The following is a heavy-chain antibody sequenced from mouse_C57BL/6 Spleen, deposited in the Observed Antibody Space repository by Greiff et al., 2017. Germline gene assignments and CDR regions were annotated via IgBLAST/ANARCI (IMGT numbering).Heavy chain of an antibody. CDR3: ARYDYDDVYYYAMDY. Sequence: EVHLVESGGGLVQPGGSLSLSCAASGFTFTDYYMSWVRQPPGKALEWLGFIRNKANGYTTEYSASVKGRFTISRDNSQSILYLQMNALRAEDSATYYCARYDYDDVYYYAMDYWGQGTSVTVSS. J-gene: IGHJ4*01. CDR2: IRNKANGYTT. V-gene: IGHV7-3*01. CDR1: GFTFTDYY. D-gene: IGHD2-4*01.